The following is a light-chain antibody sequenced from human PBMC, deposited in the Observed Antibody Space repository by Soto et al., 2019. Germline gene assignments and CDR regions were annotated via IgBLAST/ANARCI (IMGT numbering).Light chain of an antibody. Sequence: QSALTQPASVSGSPGQSITISCTGTSSDVGAYNYDSWYQQYPGEAPKVIIYDVSHRPAGVSNRVSGSKSGNTASLTISGLQTQDEADYYCSSYTSATTYVFGTGTKLTVL. CDR2: DVS. V-gene: IGLV2-14*01. J-gene: IGLJ1*01. CDR3: SSYTSATTYV. CDR1: SSDVGAYNY.